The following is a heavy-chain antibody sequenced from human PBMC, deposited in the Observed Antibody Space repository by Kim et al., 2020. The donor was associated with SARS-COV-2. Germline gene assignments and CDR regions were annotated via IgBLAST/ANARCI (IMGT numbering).Heavy chain of an antibody. D-gene: IGHD3-16*01. CDR3: ARDRMYYDYVWELDY. J-gene: IGHJ4*02. V-gene: IGHV1-18*01. Sequence: QKLQGRVTMTTDTTTSTAYMELRSLRSDDTAVYYCARDRMYYDYVWELDYWGQGTLVTVSS.